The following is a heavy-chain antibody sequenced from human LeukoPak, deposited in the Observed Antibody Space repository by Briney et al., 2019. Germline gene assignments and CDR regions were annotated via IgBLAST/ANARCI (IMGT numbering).Heavy chain of an antibody. V-gene: IGHV3-30*03. CDR2: ISYDGSNK. Sequence: PGGSLRLSCAASGFTFSSYSMNWVRQAPGKGLEWVAVISYDGSNKYYADSVKGRFTISRDNSKNTLYLQMNSLRAEDTAVYYCARDGDPEHDAFDIWGQGTMVTVSS. D-gene: IGHD4-17*01. CDR1: GFTFSSYS. J-gene: IGHJ3*02. CDR3: ARDGDPEHDAFDI.